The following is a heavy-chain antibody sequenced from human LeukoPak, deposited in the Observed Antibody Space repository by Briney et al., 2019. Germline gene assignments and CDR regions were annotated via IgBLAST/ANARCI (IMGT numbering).Heavy chain of an antibody. V-gene: IGHV4-34*01. CDR3: AKHDYGDYFGSGYYYMDV. J-gene: IGHJ6*03. Sequence: SETLSLTCAVYSGSFSGYYWNWIRQSPGKGLEWIGEINHSGITNYNPSLKSRVTISEDMSRNQFSLKLSSVAAADTTVYYCAKHDYGDYFGSGYYYMDVWGKGTTVTISS. D-gene: IGHD4-17*01. CDR1: SGSFSGYY. CDR2: INHSGIT.